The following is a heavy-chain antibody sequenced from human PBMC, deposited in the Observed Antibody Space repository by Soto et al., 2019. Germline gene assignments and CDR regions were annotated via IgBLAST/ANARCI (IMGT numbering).Heavy chain of an antibody. V-gene: IGHV3-23*01. CDR1: GFTFSSYA. J-gene: IGHJ4*02. CDR3: AKGGRIVATPAYYFDY. D-gene: IGHD5-12*01. CDR2: ISGSGGST. Sequence: EVQLLESGGGLVQPGGSLRLSCAASGFTFSSYAMSWVRQAPGKGLEWVSAISGSGGSTYYADSMKGRFTISRDNSKNTLYLQMNSLRAEDTAVYYCAKGGRIVATPAYYFDYWGQGTLVTVSS.